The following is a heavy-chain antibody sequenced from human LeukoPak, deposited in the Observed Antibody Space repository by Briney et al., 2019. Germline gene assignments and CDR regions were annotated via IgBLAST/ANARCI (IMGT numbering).Heavy chain of an antibody. D-gene: IGHD6-6*01. CDR2: IPGTGGST. J-gene: IGHJ6*03. Sequence: GGSLRLSCEASGFTFSTYAMSWVRQPPGKGLEWVSSIPGTGGSTFYADSAKGRFTTSRDNSKNTLYLQMSSLRVEDTAIYYCAKRASFYYSYMDVWGKGTTVTISS. CDR3: AKRASFYYSYMDV. CDR1: GFTFSTYA. V-gene: IGHV3-23*01.